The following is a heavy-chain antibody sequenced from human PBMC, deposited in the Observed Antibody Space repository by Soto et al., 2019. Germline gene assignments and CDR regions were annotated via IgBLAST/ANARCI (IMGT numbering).Heavy chain of an antibody. CDR2: IYYSGSI. CDR3: AREIAVAGTHSFDY. J-gene: IGHJ4*02. D-gene: IGHD6-19*01. Sequence: QVQLQESGPGLVKPSETLSLTCTVSGGSISNYYWSWIRQPPGKGLEWIGYIYYSGSINYNPSLKSRVTISEDTSKNQFSLKMSSVTAADTAVYYCAREIAVAGTHSFDYWGQGTLVTVSS. CDR1: GGSISNYY. V-gene: IGHV4-59*01.